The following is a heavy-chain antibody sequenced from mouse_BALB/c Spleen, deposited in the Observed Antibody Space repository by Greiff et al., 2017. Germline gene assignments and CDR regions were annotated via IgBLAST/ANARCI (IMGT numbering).Heavy chain of an antibody. CDR2: IWGDGST. CDR3: ASPRWFSYAMDY. Sequence: QVQLKESGPGLVAPSQSLSITCTVSGFSLTGYGENWVRQPPGKGLEWLGMIWGDGSTDYNSALKSRLSISKDNSKSQVFLKMNSLQTDDTARYYCASPRWFSYAMDYWGQGTSVTVSS. V-gene: IGHV2-6-7*01. CDR1: GFSLTGYG. D-gene: IGHD2-3*01. J-gene: IGHJ4*01.